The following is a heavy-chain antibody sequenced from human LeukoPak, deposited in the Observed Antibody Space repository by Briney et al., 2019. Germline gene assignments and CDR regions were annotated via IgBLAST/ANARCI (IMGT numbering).Heavy chain of an antibody. CDR2: INTKTGNP. CDR1: GYSFTTYA. J-gene: IGHJ4*02. Sequence: GASVKISCKASGYSFTTYALNWVRQAPGQGLEWIGWINTKTGNPTYAQGFTGRLVFSVDTSISTTYLQISSLKPEDTAVYYCATIPGDYWGQGTVVTVSS. CDR3: ATIPGDY. D-gene: IGHD2-21*01. V-gene: IGHV7-4-1*02.